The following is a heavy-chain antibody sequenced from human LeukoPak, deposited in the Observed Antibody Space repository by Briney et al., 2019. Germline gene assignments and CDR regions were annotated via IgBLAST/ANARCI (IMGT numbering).Heavy chain of an antibody. Sequence: PSETLSLTCSVSGGSISSHYWSWIRQPPGKELEWIGYIYYTGTTNYNPSLKSRVTISVDTSKNQFSLKLTSVTAADTAVYFCARGGKWLQIDYWGQGTLVTVSS. CDR2: IYYTGTT. CDR1: GGSISSHY. CDR3: ARGGKWLQIDY. V-gene: IGHV4-59*11. D-gene: IGHD5-24*01. J-gene: IGHJ4*02.